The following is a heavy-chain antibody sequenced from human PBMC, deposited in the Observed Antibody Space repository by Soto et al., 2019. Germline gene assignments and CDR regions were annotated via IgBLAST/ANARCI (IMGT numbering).Heavy chain of an antibody. Sequence: QVQLVQSGGEVKKPGASVIVSCKTSGYTFTSYGINWVRQAPGQGLEWMGWINTNHGKRNCEDKFQDRITLTTNTSTRTGYMELRSLRSDDTAVYYCSIYCGDECESGAYWGQGTLVTVSS. D-gene: IGHD2-21*01. J-gene: IGHJ4*02. CDR1: GYTFTSYG. CDR3: SIYCGDECESGAY. CDR2: INTNHGKR. V-gene: IGHV1-18*04.